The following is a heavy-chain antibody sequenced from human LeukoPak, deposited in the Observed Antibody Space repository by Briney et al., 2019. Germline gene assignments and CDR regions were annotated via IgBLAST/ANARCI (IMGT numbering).Heavy chain of an antibody. V-gene: IGHV4-34*01. CDR2: IHPSGRP. Sequence: PSETLSLTCGVYGGSLSGYYWTWIRQPPGKGLEWIGEIHPSGRPYYNPSLESRVTMSLDTSKNQFSLKLSSVTAADTAVYYCARESLWFGELSPHTFDYWGQGTLVTVSS. CDR1: GGSLSGYY. J-gene: IGHJ4*02. CDR3: ARESLWFGELSPHTFDY. D-gene: IGHD3-10*01.